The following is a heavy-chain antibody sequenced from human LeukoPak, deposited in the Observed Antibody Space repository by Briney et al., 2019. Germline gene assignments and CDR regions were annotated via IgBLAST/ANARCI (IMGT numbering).Heavy chain of an antibody. V-gene: IGHV4-59*12. Sequence: SETLSLTCTVSGGSISGYYWSWIRQPPGKGLEWIAYIYYSGSTNYNPSLKSRVTISVDTSKNQFSLKLSSVTAADTAVYYCARELGGSDDAFDIWGQGTMVTVSS. CDR2: IYYSGST. D-gene: IGHD3-16*01. CDR1: GGSISGYY. CDR3: ARELGGSDDAFDI. J-gene: IGHJ3*02.